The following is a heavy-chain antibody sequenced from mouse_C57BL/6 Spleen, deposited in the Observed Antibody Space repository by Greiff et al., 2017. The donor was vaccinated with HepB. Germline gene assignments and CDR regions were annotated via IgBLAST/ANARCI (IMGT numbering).Heavy chain of an antibody. CDR2: IWTDGST. CDR1: GFSLTSYD. Sequence: VKLVESGPGLVAPSQSLSITCTVSGFSLTSYDVHWVRQPPGKGLEWLVVIWTDGSTTYNSALKSRLIIIKNNSTSQILLKMNSLQTADTTMYYCSGQEDASFDYWGQGTTLTVSS. D-gene: IGHD6-1*01. V-gene: IGHV2-6-1*01. J-gene: IGHJ2*01. CDR3: SGQEDASFDY.